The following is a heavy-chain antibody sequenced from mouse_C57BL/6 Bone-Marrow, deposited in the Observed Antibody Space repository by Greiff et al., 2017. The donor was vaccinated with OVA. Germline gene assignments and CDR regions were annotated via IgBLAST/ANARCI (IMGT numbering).Heavy chain of an antibody. CDR2: IHPSDSDT. CDR3: AIELVYYAMDY. CDR1: GYTFTSYW. Sequence: VQLQQPGAELVKPGASVKVSCKASGYTFTSYWMHWVKQRPGQGLEWIGSIHPSDSDTNYNQKFKGKATLTVDKSSSTAYMQLSSLTSEDSAVYYCAIELVYYAMDYWGQGTSVTVSS. D-gene: IGHD4-1*01. V-gene: IGHV1-74*01. J-gene: IGHJ4*01.